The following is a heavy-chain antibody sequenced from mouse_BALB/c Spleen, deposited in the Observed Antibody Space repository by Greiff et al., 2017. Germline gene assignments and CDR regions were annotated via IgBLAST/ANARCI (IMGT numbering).Heavy chain of an antibody. J-gene: IGHJ2*01. CDR3: VILPGTYCFGF. CDR2: IFPGSGST. Sequence: VQLQQSGADLMKPGASVKISCKATGYTFSSYWIHWVKQRPGHGLEWIGEIFPGSGSTNYTEKFKGKATFTADTSSNTASMQLSSLTSEDSAVFYLVILPGTYCFGFWGQGTTRTVPS. CDR1: GYTFSSYW. V-gene: IGHV1-9*01. D-gene: IGHD1-1*01.